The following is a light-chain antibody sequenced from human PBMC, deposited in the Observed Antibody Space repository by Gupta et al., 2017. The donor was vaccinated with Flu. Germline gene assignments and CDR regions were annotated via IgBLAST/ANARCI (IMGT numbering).Light chain of an antibody. J-gene: IGLJ3*02. CDR2: KDS. V-gene: IGLV3-25*01. CDR3: LSSDTSGAWV. Sequence: QSPVLVIYKDSERPLGIPERFSGASSGTTVTLTISGAQAEDEADYYCLSSDTSGAWVFGGGTKLTVL.